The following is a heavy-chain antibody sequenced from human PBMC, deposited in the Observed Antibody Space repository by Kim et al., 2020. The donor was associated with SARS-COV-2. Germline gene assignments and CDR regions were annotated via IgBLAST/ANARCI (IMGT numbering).Heavy chain of an antibody. J-gene: IGHJ6*02. D-gene: IGHD6-19*01. CDR1: GFTFSDYS. CDR2: ISSSGSTI. V-gene: IGHV3-11*04. Sequence: GGSLRLSCAASGFTFSDYSMSWIRQAPGKGLEWVSYISSSGSTIYYADSVKVRFTISRDNAKNTLYLQMNSLRAEDTAVYYCASAQKGIAVDYYSMDVWGQGTTVTVSS. CDR3: ASAQKGIAVDYYSMDV.